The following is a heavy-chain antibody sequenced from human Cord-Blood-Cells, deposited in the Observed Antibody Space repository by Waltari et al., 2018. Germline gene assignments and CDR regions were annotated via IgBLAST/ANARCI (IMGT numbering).Heavy chain of an antibody. D-gene: IGHD3-3*01. CDR1: GGSISSRSYY. Sequence: QLQLQESGPGLVKPSETLSPTCTVPGGSISSRSYYWGWIRQPPGKGRECIGRIYYSGSTYYNPSLKSRVTISVDTSKNQFSLKLSSVTAADTAVYYCARGAFWSGYDYWGQGTLVTVSS. J-gene: IGHJ4*02. CDR2: IYYSGST. V-gene: IGHV4-39*01. CDR3: ARGAFWSGYDY.